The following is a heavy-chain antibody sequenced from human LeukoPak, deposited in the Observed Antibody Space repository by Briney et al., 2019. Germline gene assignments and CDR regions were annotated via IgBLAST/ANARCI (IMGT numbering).Heavy chain of an antibody. CDR1: GFTFSSYG. CDR3: AKAIVEATTGDY. J-gene: IGHJ4*02. CDR2: ISYDGSNK. D-gene: IGHD1-26*01. V-gene: IGHV3-30*18. Sequence: GRSLRLSCAASGFTFSSYGMHWVRQAPGNWREWVGVISYDGSNKYYAGSVKGRFTISRDNSKNTLYLQMSSLRAEDTAVYYCAKAIVEATTGDYWGQGTLVTVSS.